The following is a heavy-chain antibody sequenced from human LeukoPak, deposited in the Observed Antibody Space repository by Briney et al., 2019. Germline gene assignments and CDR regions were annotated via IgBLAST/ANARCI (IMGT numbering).Heavy chain of an antibody. CDR2: INGDGTIT. J-gene: IGHJ5*01. Sequence: GGSLRLSCAASGFTFSSFYMHWVRQALGEGLVWVSDINGDGTITTYADSVKGRFTISRDNGENALYLQMNSLRVEDTAVYYCSRGAYSYGSDSWGQGTLVSVSS. CDR1: GFTFSSFY. V-gene: IGHV3-74*01. D-gene: IGHD5-18*01. CDR3: SRGAYSYGSDS.